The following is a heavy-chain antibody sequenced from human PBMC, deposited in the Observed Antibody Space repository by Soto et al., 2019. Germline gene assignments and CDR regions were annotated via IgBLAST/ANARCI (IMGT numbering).Heavy chain of an antibody. D-gene: IGHD6-25*01. CDR1: GYTFTSYW. CDR2: IYPDDSDT. J-gene: IGHJ6*02. V-gene: IGHV5-51*01. CDR3: ARLCHSSDLALMGMDV. Sequence: GESLKISCKGSGYTFTSYWIGWVRQMPGKGLEWMGIIYPDDSDTRYSPSFQGQVTISLDKSISTAYLQWSSLKASDTAMYYCARLCHSSDLALMGMDVWGQGTTVTVSS.